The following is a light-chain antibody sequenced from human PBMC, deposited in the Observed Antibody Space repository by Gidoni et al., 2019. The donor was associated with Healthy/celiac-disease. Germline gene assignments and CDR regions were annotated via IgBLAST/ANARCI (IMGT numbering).Light chain of an antibody. V-gene: IGLV3-21*04. J-gene: IGLJ3*02. CDR3: QVWDSSSDHWV. CDR1: NIGSKS. Sequence: SYVLTQPPSVSVAPGKTARSTCGGNNIGSKSVHWYQQKPGQAPVLVIDYDSDRPSVIPERFSGSNSGNTATLTISRVEAGDEADYCCQVWDSSSDHWVFGGGTKLTVL. CDR2: YDS.